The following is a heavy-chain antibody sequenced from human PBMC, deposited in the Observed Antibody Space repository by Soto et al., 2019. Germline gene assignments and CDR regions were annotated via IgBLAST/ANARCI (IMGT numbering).Heavy chain of an antibody. Sequence: SETLSLTCTVSGGSISSGGYYWSWIRQHPGKGLEWIGYIYYSGSTYYNPSLKSRVTISVDTSKNQFSLKLSSVTAADTAVYYCARDPYHVLMVNAPNLYGMDVWGQGTTVTVSS. J-gene: IGHJ6*02. V-gene: IGHV4-31*03. CDR1: GGSISSGGYY. D-gene: IGHD2-8*01. CDR2: IYYSGST. CDR3: ARDPYHVLMVNAPNLYGMDV.